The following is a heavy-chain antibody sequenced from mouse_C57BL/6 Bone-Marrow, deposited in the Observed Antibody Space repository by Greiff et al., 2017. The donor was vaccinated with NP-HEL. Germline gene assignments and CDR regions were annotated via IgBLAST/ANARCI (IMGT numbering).Heavy chain of an antibody. J-gene: IGHJ2*01. CDR2: IYPRSGNT. V-gene: IGHV1-81*01. D-gene: IGHD1-1*01. CDR3: ARWITTVVAPGYFGY. CDR1: GYTFTSYG. Sequence: QVQLQQSGAELARPGASVKLSCKASGYTFTSYGISWVKQRTGQGLEWIGEIYPRSGNTYYNEKFKGKATLTADKSSSTAYMELRSLTSEDSAVYFCARWITTVVAPGYFGYWGQGTTLTVSS.